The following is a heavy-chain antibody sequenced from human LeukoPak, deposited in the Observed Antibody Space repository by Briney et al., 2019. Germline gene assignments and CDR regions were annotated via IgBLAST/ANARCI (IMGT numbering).Heavy chain of an antibody. CDR1: GGSFSDYY. V-gene: IGHV4-34*12. CDR3: TGSSRSTRYYFDY. CDR2: IFHRGNP. D-gene: IGHD6-6*01. J-gene: IGHJ4*02. Sequence: NTSETLSLTCAVHGGSFSDYYWSWIRQPPGKGLEWIGEIFHRGNPNYNPSLKSRATISVDTSENQFSLNLSSVAATDSAVYFCTGSSRSTRYYFDYWGQGILVTVSS.